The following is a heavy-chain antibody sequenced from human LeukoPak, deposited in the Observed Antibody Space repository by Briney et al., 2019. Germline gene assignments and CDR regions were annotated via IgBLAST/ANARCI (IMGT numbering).Heavy chain of an antibody. J-gene: IGHJ4*02. CDR2: IISSSLYI. D-gene: IGHD5-12*01. V-gene: IGHV3-21*01. Sequence: GVSLTLSCAASVFTYCIYSMNWLPHAQGKGRVGVSCIISSSLYIYYADSVKGRFTIYRDKTKNSLYMKMNSLRADDTAVYYCARRGSGYDDPVDYWGQGTLVTVSS. CDR3: ARRGSGYDDPVDY. CDR1: VFTYCIYS.